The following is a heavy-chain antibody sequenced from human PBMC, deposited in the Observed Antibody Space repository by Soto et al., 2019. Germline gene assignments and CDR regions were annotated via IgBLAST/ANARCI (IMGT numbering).Heavy chain of an antibody. Sequence: SVKVSCKASGGTFSSYAISWVRQAPGQGLEWMGGIIPIFGTANYAQKFQGRVTITADKSTSTAYMELSSLRSEDTAVHYCARAHTSIHDYYDCSGAFDIWGQGIMVTVSS. CDR3: ARAHTSIHDYYDCSGAFDI. CDR1: GGTFSSYA. CDR2: IIPIFGTA. V-gene: IGHV1-69*06. J-gene: IGHJ3*02. D-gene: IGHD3-22*01.